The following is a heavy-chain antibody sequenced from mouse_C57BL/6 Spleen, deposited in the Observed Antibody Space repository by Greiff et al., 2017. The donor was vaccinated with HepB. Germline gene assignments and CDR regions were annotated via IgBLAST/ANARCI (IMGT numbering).Heavy chain of an antibody. CDR1: GYAFSSSW. V-gene: IGHV1-82*01. CDR3: ARYYGSSYYFDY. CDR2: IYPGDGDT. Sequence: VQLKESGPELVKPGASVKISCKASGYAFSSSWMNWVKPRPGKGLEWMGRIYPGDGDTNYNGKFKGKATLTADKSSSTAYMQLSSLTSEDSAVYFCARYYGSSYYFDYWGQGTTLTVSS. J-gene: IGHJ2*01. D-gene: IGHD1-1*01.